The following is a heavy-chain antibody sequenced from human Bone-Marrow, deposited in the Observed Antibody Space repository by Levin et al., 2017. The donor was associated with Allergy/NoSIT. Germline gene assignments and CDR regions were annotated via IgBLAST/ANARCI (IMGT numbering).Heavy chain of an antibody. CDR1: GGSISSGSYY. CDR3: ARVYYDVLTGYQDFDY. Sequence: SQTLSLTCTVSGGSISSGSYYWSWIRQPAGKGLEWIGRIYTSGSTNYNPSLKSRVTISVDTSKNQFSLKLSSVTAADTAVYYCARVYYDVLTGYQDFDYWGQGTLVTVSS. J-gene: IGHJ4*02. D-gene: IGHD3-9*01. CDR2: IYTSGST. V-gene: IGHV4-61*02.